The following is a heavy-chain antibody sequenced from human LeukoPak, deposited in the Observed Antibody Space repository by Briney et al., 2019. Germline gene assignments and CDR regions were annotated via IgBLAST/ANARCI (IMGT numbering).Heavy chain of an antibody. D-gene: IGHD4-23*01. CDR2: ISYDGSNK. J-gene: IGHJ4*02. CDR3: AKDLRWYYFDY. Sequence: GGSLRLSCAASGFTFSSYWMSWVRQAPGKGLEWVAVISYDGSNKYYADSVKGRFTISRDNSKNTLYLQMNSLRAEDTAVYYCAKDLRWYYFDYWGQGTLVTVSS. V-gene: IGHV3-30*18. CDR1: GFTFSSYW.